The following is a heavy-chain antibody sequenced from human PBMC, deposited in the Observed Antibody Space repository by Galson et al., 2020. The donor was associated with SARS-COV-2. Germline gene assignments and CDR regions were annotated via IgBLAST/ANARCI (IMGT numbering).Heavy chain of an antibody. CDR1: GFTFSSYW. V-gene: IGHV3-7*01. CDR3: ARVGYNWNGCYFDF. D-gene: IGHD1-20*01. CDR2: IKKEGSEK. Sequence: GGSLRLSCAASGFTFSSYWMSWVRQAPGKGLEWVANIKKEGSEKYYVDSVKGRFTISRDNAKNSLYLQMNSLRAEDTAVYYCARVGYNWNGCYFDFWGQGTLVTVSS. J-gene: IGHJ4*02.